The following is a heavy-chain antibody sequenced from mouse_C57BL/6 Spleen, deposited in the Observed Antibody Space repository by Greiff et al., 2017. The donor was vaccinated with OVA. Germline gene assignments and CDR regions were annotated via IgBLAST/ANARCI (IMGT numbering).Heavy chain of an antibody. V-gene: IGHV1-26*01. CDR2: INPNNGGT. Sequence: VQLQQSGPELVKPGASVKISCKASGYTFTDYYMNWVKQSHGKSLEWIGNINPNNGGTSYNQKFKGKATLTVDKSSSTAYMELRSLTSEDSAVYYCARLIYYYGSSTAWFAYWGQGTLVTVSA. CDR3: ARLIYYYGSSTAWFAY. J-gene: IGHJ3*01. D-gene: IGHD1-1*01. CDR1: GYTFTDYY.